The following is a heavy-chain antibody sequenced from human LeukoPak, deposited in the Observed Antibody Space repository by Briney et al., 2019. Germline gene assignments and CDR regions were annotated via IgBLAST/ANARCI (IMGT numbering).Heavy chain of an antibody. Sequence: PSETLSLTCTVSGASISTSNYFWGWIRQPPGKGLEWIGSIYYSGSTDNNPSLKSRVTISVDKSKNQFFLKVDSVTAADTAVYYCARTVGVYDFWSGQPYYFDYWGQGTLVTVSS. CDR1: GASISTSNYF. CDR2: IYYSGST. D-gene: IGHD3-3*01. V-gene: IGHV4-39*01. J-gene: IGHJ4*02. CDR3: ARTVGVYDFWSGQPYYFDY.